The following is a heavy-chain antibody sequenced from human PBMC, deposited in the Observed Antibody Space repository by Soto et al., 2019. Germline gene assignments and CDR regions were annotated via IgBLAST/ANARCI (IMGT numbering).Heavy chain of an antibody. CDR2: SYYSGST. D-gene: IGHD3-16*02. J-gene: IGHJ5*02. CDR1: GCSISHRSSF. CDR3: ARSHYDYIWGSYRYIDP. Sequence: SENLSLPCTFSGCSISHRSSFWGWIPQPPRKGLEWIGSSYYSGSTYYNPSLKSRVTISVDTSKNQFSLKLSSVTAADTAVYYCARSHYDYIWGSYRYIDPWGQGTLVTVSS. V-gene: IGHV4-39*01.